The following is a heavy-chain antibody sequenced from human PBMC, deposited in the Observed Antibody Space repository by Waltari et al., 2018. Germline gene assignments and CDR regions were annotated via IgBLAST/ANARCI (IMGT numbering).Heavy chain of an antibody. Sequence: QMQLQESGQGLANPSQTLSLTCSVSGDSIGSGDYYWTWIRRHTGKGLEWIAYKQTSENTYYNPSLKGRVSISVDISKNQFSLTLGSVTAADTAVYYCARLRGHRAYAAVDAFDIWGQGTTVTVSS. CDR1: GDSIGSGDYY. CDR3: ARLRGHRAYAAVDAFDI. CDR2: KQTSENT. J-gene: IGHJ3*02. D-gene: IGHD5-12*01. V-gene: IGHV4-31*03.